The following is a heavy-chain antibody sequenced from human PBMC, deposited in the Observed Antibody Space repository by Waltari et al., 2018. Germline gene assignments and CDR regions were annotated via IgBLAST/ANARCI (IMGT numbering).Heavy chain of an antibody. CDR2: IGGSCNDP. CDR1: GFTFSSHA. Sequence: EVQLLESGGNLVQPGGSLRLSCAASGFTFSSHAMSWVRQAPGKGLEWVSTIGGSCNDPYYADSVEGRFTISRDNSQSTLYLQMNSLRAEDTAVYYCAREPSSGYPFNWFDPWGQGTLVTVSS. V-gene: IGHV3-23*01. J-gene: IGHJ5*02. CDR3: AREPSSGYPFNWFDP. D-gene: IGHD3-22*01.